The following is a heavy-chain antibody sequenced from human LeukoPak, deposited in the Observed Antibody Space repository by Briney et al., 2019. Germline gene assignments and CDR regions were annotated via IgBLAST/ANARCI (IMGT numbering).Heavy chain of an antibody. J-gene: IGHJ4*02. CDR3: ARDPRNVVVPAALYFDY. V-gene: IGHV1-2*02. CDR1: GYTFTGYY. D-gene: IGHD2-2*01. CDR2: INPNRGGT. Sequence: ASVKVSCKASGYTFTGYYMHWVRQATGQGLGWMGWINPNRGGTNYAQKFQGRVKMTRDTSISTAYMELSRLRSDDTAVYYCARDPRNVVVPAALYFDYWGQGNLVTVSS.